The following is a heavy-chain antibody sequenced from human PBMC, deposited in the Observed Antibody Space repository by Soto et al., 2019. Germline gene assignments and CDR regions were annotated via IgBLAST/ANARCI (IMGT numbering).Heavy chain of an antibody. V-gene: IGHV1-69*13. J-gene: IGHJ6*02. D-gene: IGHD1-26*01. CDR1: GYTFTSYA. CDR3: ARDRGRGGSYYIYFYGMDV. Sequence: SVKVSCKASGYTFTSYAMHWVRQAPGQRLEWMGGIIPIFGTANYAQKFQGRVTITADESTSTAYMELSSLRSEDTAVYYCARDRGRGGSYYIYFYGMDVWGQGTTVTVSS. CDR2: IIPIFGTA.